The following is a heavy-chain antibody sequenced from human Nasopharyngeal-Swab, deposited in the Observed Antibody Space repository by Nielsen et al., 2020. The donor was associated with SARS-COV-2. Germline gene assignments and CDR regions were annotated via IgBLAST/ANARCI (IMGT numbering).Heavy chain of an antibody. D-gene: IGHD4-17*01. Sequence: GESLKISCAASGFTVSSNYMSWVRQAPGKGLEWVSVIYRGGSTYYADSVKGRFTISRDNSKNTLYLQMNSLRAEDTAVYYCATTVTTTGFDYWGQGTLITVSS. J-gene: IGHJ4*02. CDR2: IYRGGST. V-gene: IGHV3-53*01. CDR1: GFTVSSNY. CDR3: ATTVTTTGFDY.